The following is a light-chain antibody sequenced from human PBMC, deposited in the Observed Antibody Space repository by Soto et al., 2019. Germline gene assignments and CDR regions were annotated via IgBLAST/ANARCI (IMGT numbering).Light chain of an antibody. Sequence: EIVMTQSPATLSVSPGERATLFCRASQSVSSNLAWYQQKHGQAPRLLIYGASTRATGIPDRFSGSGSGTDLTITLTRLQPEDFEVYYCQQYDSSPWTSGQGTKVDIK. V-gene: IGKV3-15*01. CDR2: GAS. J-gene: IGKJ1*01. CDR1: QSVSSN. CDR3: QQYDSSPWT.